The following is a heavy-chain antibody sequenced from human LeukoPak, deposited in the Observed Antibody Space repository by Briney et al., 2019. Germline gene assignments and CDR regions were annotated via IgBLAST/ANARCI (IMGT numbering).Heavy chain of an antibody. J-gene: IGHJ1*01. V-gene: IGHV3-74*01. Sequence: GGSLRLSCAASGFTFSSYWMRWVRQAPGKGLVWVSRIKSDGSTNYADSVKGRFTISRDNAKNILSLQMNSLRAEDTGVYYCARAPSEIGGYYPEYYRHWGQGTLVTVSS. D-gene: IGHD3-22*01. CDR2: IKSDGST. CDR1: GFTFSSYW. CDR3: ARAPSEIGGYYPEYYRH.